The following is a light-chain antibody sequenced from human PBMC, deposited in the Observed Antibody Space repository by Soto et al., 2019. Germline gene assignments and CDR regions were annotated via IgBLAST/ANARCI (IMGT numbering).Light chain of an antibody. V-gene: IGLV1-51*01. Sequence: QSVLTQSPSVSAAPGQKVTISCSGSSSNMGNNYVSWYQQLPGTAPKLLIYDNNKRPSGIPDRFSGSKSGTSGTLDITGLQTGDEADYYFATWDGSLPGEVFGGGTQLTVL. CDR2: DNN. J-gene: IGLJ2*01. CDR1: SSNMGNNY. CDR3: ATWDGSLPGEV.